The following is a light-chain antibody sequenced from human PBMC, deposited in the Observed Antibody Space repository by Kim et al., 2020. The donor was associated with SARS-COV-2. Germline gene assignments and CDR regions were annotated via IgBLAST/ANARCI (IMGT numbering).Light chain of an antibody. V-gene: IGKV1-8*01. CDR1: QGISSY. CDR3: QQYYSYPRVT. Sequence: STGDRDTITCRASQGISSYLAWYQQKPGKAPKLLIYAASTLQSGVPSRFSGSGSGTDFTLTISCLQSEDFATYYCQQYYSYPRVTFGPGTKVDIK. J-gene: IGKJ3*01. CDR2: AAS.